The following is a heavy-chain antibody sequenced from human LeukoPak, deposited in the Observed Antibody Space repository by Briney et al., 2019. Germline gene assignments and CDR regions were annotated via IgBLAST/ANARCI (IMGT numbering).Heavy chain of an antibody. CDR3: ARETLYDSRGFDY. D-gene: IGHD3-22*01. Sequence: QSGGSLRLSCAASGFTFSSYWMHWVRQAPVKGLVWVSRINSDGSSTSYADSVKGRFTISRDNAKNTLYLQMNSLRAEDTAVYYCARETLYDSRGFDYWGQGTLVTVSS. V-gene: IGHV3-74*01. CDR1: GFTFSSYW. J-gene: IGHJ4*02. CDR2: INSDGSST.